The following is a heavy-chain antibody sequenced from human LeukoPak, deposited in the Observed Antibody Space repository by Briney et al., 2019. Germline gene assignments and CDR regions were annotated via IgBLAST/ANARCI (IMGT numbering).Heavy chain of an antibody. V-gene: IGHV1-2*02. J-gene: IGHJ4*02. Sequence: ASVKLSCKASGYTFTDYYLHWVRQAPGQGLEWMGWINPDSGGTNYAQNFQGRITMTRDTSLSTAYMEVSRLTSDDAAMYYCASVMRISTYCSSTSCSLDYWGQGTLVTVSS. CDR1: GYTFTDYY. CDR3: ASVMRISTYCSSTSCSLDY. CDR2: INPDSGGT. D-gene: IGHD2-2*01.